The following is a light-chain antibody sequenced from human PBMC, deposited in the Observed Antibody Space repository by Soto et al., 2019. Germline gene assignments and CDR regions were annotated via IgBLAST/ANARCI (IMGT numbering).Light chain of an antibody. CDR1: QSVSSY. J-gene: IGKJ1*01. CDR3: QQRSNWPRT. V-gene: IGKV3-11*01. Sequence: EIVFTQSPATLSLSPGERATLSCKASQSVSSYLAWYQQTPGQPPRLLIYDASNRDTGIPARFSGSWSGTDFTLTVSRLEPEDFTVYYCQQRSNWPRTFGQGTKVDIK. CDR2: DAS.